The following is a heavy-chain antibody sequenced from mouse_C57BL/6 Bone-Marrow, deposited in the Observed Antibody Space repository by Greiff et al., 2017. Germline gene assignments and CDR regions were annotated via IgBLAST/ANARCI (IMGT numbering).Heavy chain of an antibody. D-gene: IGHD4-1*01. Sequence: EVKLMESGGGLVKPGGSLQLSCAASGFTFSDYGMHWVRQAPEKGLEWVAYISSGSSTIYYADTVKGRFTISRDNAKNTLFLQMTSLRSEDTAMYYCARMFAANWDFYYAMDYWGQGTSVTVSS. V-gene: IGHV5-17*01. CDR2: ISSGSSTI. J-gene: IGHJ4*01. CDR3: ARMFAANWDFYYAMDY. CDR1: GFTFSDYG.